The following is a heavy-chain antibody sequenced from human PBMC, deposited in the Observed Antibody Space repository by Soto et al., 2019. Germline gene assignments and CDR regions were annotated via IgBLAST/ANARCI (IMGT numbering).Heavy chain of an antibody. D-gene: IGHD3-22*01. CDR3: ATAPIEYTSGYRFDY. CDR1: GGSISSRSYY. V-gene: IGHV4-39*01. CDR2: IYYSGRT. J-gene: IGHJ4*02. Sequence: QLQLQESGPGLVKSSETLSLTCTVSGGSISSRSYYWGWIRQPPGKGLEWIGSIYYSGRTYYNPSLKSRVTISVDTSKNQFSLKLSSLTAADTAVYYCATAPIEYTSGYRFDYWGQGTMVTVSS.